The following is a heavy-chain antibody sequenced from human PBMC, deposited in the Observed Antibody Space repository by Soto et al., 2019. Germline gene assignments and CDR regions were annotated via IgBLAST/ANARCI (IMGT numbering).Heavy chain of an antibody. J-gene: IGHJ4*02. CDR3: ARCLRGYSYGYYFDY. D-gene: IGHD5-18*01. CDR2: IYYSGST. V-gene: IGHV4-59*01. CDR1: GGSISRYY. Sequence: PSETLSLTCTFSGGSISRYYWSWIRQPPGKGLEWIGYIYYSGSTNYNPSLKSRVTISVDTSKNQFSLKLSSVTAADTAVYYCARCLRGYSYGYYFDYWGQGTLVTVS.